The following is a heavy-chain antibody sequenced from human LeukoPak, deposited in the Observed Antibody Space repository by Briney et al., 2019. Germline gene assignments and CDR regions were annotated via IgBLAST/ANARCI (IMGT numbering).Heavy chain of an antibody. V-gene: IGHV1-3*01. CDR3: ARGYYYDSSGYYGKYYYYGMDV. CDR1: GYTFTSYA. D-gene: IGHD3-22*01. Sequence: ASVKVSCKASGYTFTSYAMHWVRQAPGQRLEWMGWINAGNGNTKYSQKFQGRVTMTRDTSISTAYMELSRLRSDDTAVYYCARGYYYDSSGYYGKYYYYGMDVWGQGTTVTVSS. J-gene: IGHJ6*02. CDR2: INAGNGNT.